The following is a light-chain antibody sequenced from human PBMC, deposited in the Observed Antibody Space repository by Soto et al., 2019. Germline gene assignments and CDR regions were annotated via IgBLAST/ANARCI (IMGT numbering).Light chain of an antibody. Sequence: EIVLTQSPATLSLSPGERATLSGRASQSLFSYLAWFQQKPGQAPRLLIYDASNRATGIPSRFSGSGSGTDFTLTSSSLEPEDFAIYYCQQRRNLPWTFGPGTKVDIK. CDR1: QSLFSY. J-gene: IGKJ3*01. CDR3: QQRRNLPWT. V-gene: IGKV3-11*01. CDR2: DAS.